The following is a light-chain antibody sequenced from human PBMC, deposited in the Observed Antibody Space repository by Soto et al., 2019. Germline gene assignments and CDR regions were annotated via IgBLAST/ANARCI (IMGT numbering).Light chain of an antibody. CDR2: DAS. J-gene: IGKJ1*01. V-gene: IGKV1-5*01. CDR3: LRYNAFSQT. CDR1: QSMNYW. Sequence: DIQMTQSPSTLSASVGDRVTITYRASQSMNYWLAWYQQKTGKPPKVLIYDASSLQSGVPSSFSGSGSGTEFTLTIGSLQPDDVATYYCLRYNAFSQTFGQGTKVDIK.